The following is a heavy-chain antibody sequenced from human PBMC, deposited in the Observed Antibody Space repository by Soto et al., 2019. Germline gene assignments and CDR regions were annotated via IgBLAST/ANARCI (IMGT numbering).Heavy chain of an antibody. CDR2: ISFDGSNK. D-gene: IGHD5-18*01. J-gene: IGHJ6*02. V-gene: IGHV3-30-3*01. CDR3: ATDRVQLWLRSGMDV. CDR1: GFTFSRDA. Sequence: QVQLVESGGGVVQPGRSLRLSCAASGFTFSRDAMHWVRQAPGKGLEWVAVISFDGSNKYYADSVKGRFSISRDDSENTLHLQMSSLSAEDTAVYYCATDRVQLWLRSGMDVWGQGTTVTVSS.